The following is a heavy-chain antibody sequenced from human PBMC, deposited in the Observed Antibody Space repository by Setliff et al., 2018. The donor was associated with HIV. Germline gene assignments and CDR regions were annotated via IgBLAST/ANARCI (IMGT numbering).Heavy chain of an antibody. J-gene: IGHJ6*03. CDR2: IIPTLTIK. Sequence: SVKVSCKASGDTFTTYAISWVRQAPGQGLEWMGGIIPTLTIKHFAQKFQGRVAITADKATSTAYMELSSLRSEDTAVYYCARTHYHSSGWFYYYYYYMDVWGKGTTVTVPS. CDR3: ARTHYHSSGWFYYYYYYMDV. D-gene: IGHD3-22*01. CDR1: GDTFTTYA. V-gene: IGHV1-69*10.